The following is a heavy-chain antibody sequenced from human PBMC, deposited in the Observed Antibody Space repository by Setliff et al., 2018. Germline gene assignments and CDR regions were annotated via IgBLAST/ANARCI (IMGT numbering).Heavy chain of an antibody. J-gene: IGHJ5*02. CDR1: GYTFTDYG. D-gene: IGHD3-3*01. CDR2: IIPLLETV. Sequence: ASVKVSCKASGYTFTDYGITWVRQAPGQGLEWMGGIIPLLETVKYAQKFQGRLTITADKSTSTGYMELSSLTSEDTAVYYCARDVFDFRTGQAGPWGQGTLVTVSS. CDR3: ARDVFDFRTGQAGP. V-gene: IGHV1-69*06.